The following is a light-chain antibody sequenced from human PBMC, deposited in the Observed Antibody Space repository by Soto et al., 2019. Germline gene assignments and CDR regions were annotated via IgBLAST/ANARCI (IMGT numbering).Light chain of an antibody. CDR1: SSDVGGYNY. V-gene: IGLV2-8*01. CDR2: EVS. J-gene: IGLJ3*02. CDR3: SSYAGSNTWV. Sequence: QSVLTQPPSASGSPGQSVTISCTGTSSDVGGYNYVSWYQQHPGKAPKVMIYEVSKRPSGVPDRFSGSKFGNTAYLTVSGLQAEEEADYYCSSYAGSNTWVFGGGTKLTVL.